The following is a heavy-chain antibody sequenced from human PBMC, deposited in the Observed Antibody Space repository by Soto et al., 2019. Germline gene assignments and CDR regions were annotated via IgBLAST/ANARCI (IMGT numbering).Heavy chain of an antibody. V-gene: IGHV1-69*01. CDR2: IIPIFGTA. CDR3: ARPVEMATISRSYLFY. CDR1: GGTFSNYA. D-gene: IGHD5-12*01. J-gene: IGHJ4*02. Sequence: QVQLVQSGAEVKKHGSSVKVSCKASGGTFSNYAINWVRQAPGQGLEWMGGIIPIFGTANYAQKFQGRVTITADESTSTAYLDLSSLRSEDTAVYYCARPVEMATISRSYLFYWGQGTLVTVSS.